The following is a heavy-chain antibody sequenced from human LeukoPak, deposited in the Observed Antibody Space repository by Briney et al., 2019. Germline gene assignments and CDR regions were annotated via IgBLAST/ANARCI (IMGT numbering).Heavy chain of an antibody. Sequence: GGSLRPSCAASGFTFSTYWMDWVRQAPGKGLEWVANIKEDGSEKYYEDSMKGRLTISRDNAKNSLYLQMNSLRAEDTAVYYCARNVGWFRFDYWGQGTLVTVSS. J-gene: IGHJ4*02. CDR3: ARNVGWFRFDY. D-gene: IGHD2-15*01. CDR2: IKEDGSEK. CDR1: GFTFSTYW. V-gene: IGHV3-7*03.